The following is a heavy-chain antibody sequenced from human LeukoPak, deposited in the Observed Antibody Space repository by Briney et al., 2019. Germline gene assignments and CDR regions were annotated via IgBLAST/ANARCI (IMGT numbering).Heavy chain of an antibody. V-gene: IGHV3-30-3*01. J-gene: IGHJ4*02. CDR1: GFTFSSYA. D-gene: IGHD3-16*02. Sequence: PGGSLRLSCAASGFTFSSYAMHWVRQAPGKGLEWVAVISYDGSNKYYADSEKGRFTISRDNSKNTLYLQMNSLRAEDTAVYYCARDRSSNYDYVWGSYRYFDYWGQGTLVTVSS. CDR2: ISYDGSNK. CDR3: ARDRSSNYDYVWGSYRYFDY.